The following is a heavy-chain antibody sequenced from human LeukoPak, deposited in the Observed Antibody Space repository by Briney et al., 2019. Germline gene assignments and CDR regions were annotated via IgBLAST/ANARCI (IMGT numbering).Heavy chain of an antibody. CDR2: INPSGGST. D-gene: IGHD3-22*01. J-gene: IGHJ5*02. CDR1: GYTFTSYF. CDR3: ASGKLTYYFDSSAYSSPHNWFDP. V-gene: IGHV1-46*01. Sequence: ASVKVSCKASGYTFTSYFIHWVRQAPGQGLEWMGIINPSGGSTTYAQKFQGRVTMTRDTFTSTVYMELSSLRSEDTAVYYCASGKLTYYFDSSAYSSPHNWFDPWGQGTLVTVSS.